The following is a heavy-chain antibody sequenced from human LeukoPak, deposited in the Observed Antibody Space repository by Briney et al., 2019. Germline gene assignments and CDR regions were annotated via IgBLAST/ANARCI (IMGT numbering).Heavy chain of an antibody. CDR3: AKALRPYSGGIADH. CDR1: GFTFSNFG. CDR2: MSATGGTT. Sequence: GGSLRLSCTGSGFTFSNFGMSWVRQAPGKGLEWVSLMSATGGTTSYADPVKGRFTISRGNSKNTLFLVMNSLRVEDTGRYYCAKALRPYSGGIADHWGQGTQVSVSS. D-gene: IGHD2-15*01. J-gene: IGHJ4*02. V-gene: IGHV3-23*01.